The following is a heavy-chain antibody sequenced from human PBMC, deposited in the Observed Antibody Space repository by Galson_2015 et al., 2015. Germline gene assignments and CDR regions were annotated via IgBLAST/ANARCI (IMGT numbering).Heavy chain of an antibody. CDR2: ISGSGGST. CDR1: GFTFSSYA. J-gene: IGHJ3*02. V-gene: IGHV3-23*01. CDR3: ARARIQLWLSDAFDI. D-gene: IGHD5-18*01. Sequence: SLRLSCAASGFTFSSYAMSWVRQAPGKGLEWVSAISGSGGSTYYADSVKGRFTISRDNSKNTLYLQMNSLRAEDTAVYYCARARIQLWLSDAFDIWGQGTMITVSS.